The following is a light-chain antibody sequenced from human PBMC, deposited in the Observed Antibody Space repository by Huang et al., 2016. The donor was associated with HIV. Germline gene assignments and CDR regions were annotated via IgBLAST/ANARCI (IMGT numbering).Light chain of an antibody. J-gene: IGKJ2*01. Sequence: IVMTQSPESLSVSLVERATINCKSSQSVLYKSDKRNDVAVYQEKPGQSPKVLIYWASTRQSGVPDRFRGSGSGTSFTLTIDSFQAEDVALYYCQQYFSTPTFGLGTKLEI. CDR1: QSVLYKSDKRND. CDR3: QQYFSTPT. CDR2: WAS. V-gene: IGKV4-1*01.